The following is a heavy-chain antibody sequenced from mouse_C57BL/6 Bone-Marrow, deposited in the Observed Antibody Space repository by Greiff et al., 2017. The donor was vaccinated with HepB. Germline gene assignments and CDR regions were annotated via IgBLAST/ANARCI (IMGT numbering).Heavy chain of an antibody. CDR3: ASYGYDGYFDV. CDR2: INPNNGGT. Sequence: EVQLQQSGPELVKPGASVKMSCKASGYTFTYYNMHWVKQSHGKSLEWIGYINPNNGGTSYNQKFKGKATLTVNKSSSTAYMELRSLTSEDSAVYYCASYGYDGYFDVWGTGTTVTVSS. D-gene: IGHD2-2*01. J-gene: IGHJ1*03. CDR1: GYTFTYYN. V-gene: IGHV1-22*01.